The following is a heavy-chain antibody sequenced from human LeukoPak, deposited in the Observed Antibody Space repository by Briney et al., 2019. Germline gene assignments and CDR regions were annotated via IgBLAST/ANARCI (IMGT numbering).Heavy chain of an antibody. CDR2: TRFDGSKE. CDR3: AKDDFDFWYFDL. CDR1: GFTFSSYG. D-gene: IGHD3-9*01. J-gene: IGHJ2*01. Sequence: GGSLRLSCAASGFTFSSYGMHFVRQAPGKGLEWVAFTRFDGSKEYYAESVKGRFTMSRDNSKNTVNLQMNSLRADDTAVYYCAKDDFDFWYFDLWGRGTLVTVS. V-gene: IGHV3-30*02.